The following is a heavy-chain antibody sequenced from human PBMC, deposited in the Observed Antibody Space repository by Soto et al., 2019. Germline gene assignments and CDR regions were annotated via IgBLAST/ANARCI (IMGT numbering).Heavy chain of an antibody. Sequence: GGSLRLSCAASGFTFSSYAMHWVRQAPGKGLEWVAVISYDGSNKYYADSVKGRFTISRDNSKNTLYLQMNSLRAEDTAVYYCARDRGYSYGYEVHYYYGMDVCGQGTTVIVSS. CDR3: ARDRGYSYGYEVHYYYGMDV. CDR1: GFTFSSYA. V-gene: IGHV3-30-3*01. D-gene: IGHD5-18*01. CDR2: ISYDGSNK. J-gene: IGHJ6*02.